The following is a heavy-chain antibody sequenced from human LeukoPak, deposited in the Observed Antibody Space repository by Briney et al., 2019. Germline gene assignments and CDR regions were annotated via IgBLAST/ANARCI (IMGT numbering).Heavy chain of an antibody. CDR1: GFTVSSNY. Sequence: GGSLRLSCAASGFTVSSNYMSWVRQAPGKGLEWVSVIYSGGSTYYADSVKGRFTISRDNSENTLYLQMNSLRAEDTAVYYCATSYCSGGSCYPDYWGQGTLVTVSS. J-gene: IGHJ4*02. V-gene: IGHV3-53*01. CDR3: ATSYCSGGSCYPDY. CDR2: IYSGGST. D-gene: IGHD2-15*01.